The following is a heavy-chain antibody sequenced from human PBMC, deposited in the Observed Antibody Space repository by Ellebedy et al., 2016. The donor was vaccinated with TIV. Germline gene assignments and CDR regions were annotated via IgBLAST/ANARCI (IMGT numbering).Heavy chain of an antibody. CDR2: ISYDESEK. Sequence: GESLKISCAASGFTFGSYDMHWFRPAPGKGLDWVALISYDESEKWYADSVKGRFTISRDNSKTTLYLQMNSLRREDTALYYCARVFESYSVDYWGQGTLVTVSS. V-gene: IGHV3-30-3*01. J-gene: IGHJ4*02. D-gene: IGHD1-26*01. CDR1: GFTFGSYD. CDR3: ARVFESYSVDY.